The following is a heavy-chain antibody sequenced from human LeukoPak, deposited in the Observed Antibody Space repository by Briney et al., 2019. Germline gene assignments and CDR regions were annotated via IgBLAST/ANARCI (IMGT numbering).Heavy chain of an antibody. V-gene: IGHV3-23*01. CDR2: ISGSGGRR. CDR3: AKFLPTHIVVANYYFDY. D-gene: IGHD2-21*01. J-gene: IGHJ4*02. Sequence: PGGSLRLSCAASGFTFSSYAMSWGRQAPGKGLEWVSAISGSGGRRYYADSVKGGFTISRDNSKSTLYLQMNSLRAEDTAVYYCAKFLPTHIVVANYYFDYWGQGTLVTVSS. CDR1: GFTFSSYA.